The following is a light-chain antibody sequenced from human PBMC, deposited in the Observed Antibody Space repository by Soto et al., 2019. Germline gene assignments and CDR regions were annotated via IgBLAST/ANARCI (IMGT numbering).Light chain of an antibody. J-gene: IGLJ1*01. V-gene: IGLV2-14*01. CDR1: SSDVGGYNY. CDR2: DVS. CDR3: SSYTSSSTYF. Sequence: QSVLTQPASVSGSPGQSIAISCIGSSSDVGGYNYVSWHQQHPGKAPKVVIYDVSNRPSGVSDRFSGSKSGNTASLTISGLQAEDEADYYCSSYTSSSTYFFGTGTKVTVL.